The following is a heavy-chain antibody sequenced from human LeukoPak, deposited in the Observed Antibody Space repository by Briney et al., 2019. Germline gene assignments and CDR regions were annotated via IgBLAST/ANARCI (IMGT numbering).Heavy chain of an antibody. Sequence: PGGSLRLSCAASGFSFSSYWMSWVRQAPGKGLEWVANIKEDGSEKYYVDSLKGRFTISRDNAKSSLSLQLNGLRAEDTAVYYCARDQGWLQFDNWGQGTLVTVSS. J-gene: IGHJ4*02. V-gene: IGHV3-7*05. CDR1: GFSFSSYW. CDR2: IKEDGSEK. CDR3: ARDQGWLQFDN. D-gene: IGHD5-12*01.